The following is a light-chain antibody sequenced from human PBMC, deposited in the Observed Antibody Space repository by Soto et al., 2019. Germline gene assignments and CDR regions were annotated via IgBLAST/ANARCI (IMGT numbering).Light chain of an antibody. CDR2: SAS. V-gene: IGKV1-39*01. CDR3: QQTYTTPRT. CDR1: RGINTY. Sequence: DIQMTQSPSSLSASIGDRVTITCRASRGINTYVNWYQQKPGKAPKLLIFSASNLQGGVPSRFSGTGSGTDFTFTISSLLPEDFATHYCQQTYTTPRTFGQGTKVDIK. J-gene: IGKJ1*01.